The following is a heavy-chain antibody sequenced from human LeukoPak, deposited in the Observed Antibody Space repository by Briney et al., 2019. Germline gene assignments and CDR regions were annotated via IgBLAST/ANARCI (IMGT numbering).Heavy chain of an antibody. CDR1: GFTFSSYA. J-gene: IGHJ6*03. V-gene: IGHV3-23*01. D-gene: IGHD3-10*01. Sequence: PGGSLRLSCAASGFTFSSYAMSWVRQAPGKGLEWVSAISGSGGSTYYADSVKSRFTISRDNSKNTNTLYLQMTSLRLEDTAVYYCAKVRDYYYMDVWGKGTTVTVSS. CDR3: AKVRDYYYMDV. CDR2: ISGSGGST.